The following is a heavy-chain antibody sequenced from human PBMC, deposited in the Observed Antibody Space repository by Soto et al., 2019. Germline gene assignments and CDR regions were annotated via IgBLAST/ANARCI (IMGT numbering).Heavy chain of an antibody. CDR1: GFTFSSYS. CDR2: ISSSSSTI. CDR3: ARGAYYYDSSGLSY. D-gene: IGHD3-22*01. Sequence: GGSLRLSCAASGFTFSSYSMNWVRQAPGKGLERVSYISSSSSTIYYADTVKGRFTISRDNAKNKLYLKMNSLRAEDTAVYYCARGAYYYDSSGLSYWGQGTLVTV. J-gene: IGHJ4*02. V-gene: IGHV3-48*01.